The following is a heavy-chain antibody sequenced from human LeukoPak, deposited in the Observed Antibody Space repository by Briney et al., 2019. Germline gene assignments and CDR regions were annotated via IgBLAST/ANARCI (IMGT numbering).Heavy chain of an antibody. D-gene: IGHD4-23*01. J-gene: IGHJ4*02. V-gene: IGHV1-46*01. Sequence: ASVKVSCKASGYTFTSYYMHWVRQAPGQGLEWMGIINPSGGSTSYAQKLQGRVTMTRNTSISTAYMELSSLRSEDTAVYYCARGLYGGNSEFVDYWGQGTLVTVSS. CDR3: ARGLYGGNSEFVDY. CDR2: INPSGGST. CDR1: GYTFTSYY.